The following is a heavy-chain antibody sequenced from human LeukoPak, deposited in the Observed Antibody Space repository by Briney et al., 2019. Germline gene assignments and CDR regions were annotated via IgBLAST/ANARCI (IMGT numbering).Heavy chain of an antibody. CDR1: GFTFDDYG. CDR2: INWNGGST. CDR3: ARANYDFWSGYYTGRPLDY. Sequence: GGSLRLSCAASGFTFDDYGMSWVRQAPGKGLEWVSGINWNGGSTGYADSVKGRFTISRDNAKNSLYLQMNSLRAEDTALYYCARANYDFWSGYYTGRPLDYWGQGTLVTVSS. D-gene: IGHD3-3*01. J-gene: IGHJ4*02. V-gene: IGHV3-20*04.